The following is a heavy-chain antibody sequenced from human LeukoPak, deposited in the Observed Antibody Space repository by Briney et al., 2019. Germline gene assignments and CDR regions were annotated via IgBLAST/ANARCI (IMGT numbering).Heavy chain of an antibody. D-gene: IGHD4-17*01. J-gene: IGHJ4*02. V-gene: IGHV3-74*01. CDR1: GFTFSTYW. CDR3: ARAPYGDYFDY. Sequence: GGSLRLSCAASGFTFSTYWMHWVRQAPGKGLVWVSRISSDGSSTSYADSVKGRLTISKDNAKNTLYLQMNSLRAEDTAVYYCARAPYGDYFDYWGQGTLVTVSS. CDR2: ISSDGSST.